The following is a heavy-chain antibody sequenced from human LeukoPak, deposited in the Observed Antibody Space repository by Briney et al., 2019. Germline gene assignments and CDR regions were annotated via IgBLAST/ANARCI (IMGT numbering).Heavy chain of an antibody. CDR1: GGSISSGGYY. CDR2: IYHSGST. J-gene: IGHJ5*02. V-gene: IGHV4-30-2*01. Sequence: SETLSLTRTVSGGSISSGGYYWSWIRQPPGKGLEWIGYIYHSGSTYYNPSLKSRVTISVDRSKNQFSLKLSSVTAADTAVYYCARTSQLTTGLTGWFDPWGQGTLVTVSS. CDR3: ARTSQLTTGLTGWFDP. D-gene: IGHD1-1*01.